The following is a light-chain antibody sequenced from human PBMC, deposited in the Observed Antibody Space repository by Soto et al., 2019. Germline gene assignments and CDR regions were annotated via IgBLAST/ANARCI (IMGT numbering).Light chain of an antibody. CDR1: SNDVGGYDY. V-gene: IGLV2-8*01. CDR3: SSYAGSNNLV. Sequence: QSALTQPPSASGSPGQSVTISCTGTSNDVGGYDYVSWYQQRPGKAPKLMIYEVSKRPSGVPDRFSASKSSNTASLTVSGLQAEDEADYYCSSYAGSNNLVFGGGTKLTVL. CDR2: EVS. J-gene: IGLJ3*02.